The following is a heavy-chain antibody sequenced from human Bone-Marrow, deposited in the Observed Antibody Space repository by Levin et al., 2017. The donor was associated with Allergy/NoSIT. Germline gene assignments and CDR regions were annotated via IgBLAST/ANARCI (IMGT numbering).Heavy chain of an antibody. D-gene: IGHD5-12*01. CDR1: GFTFGDYT. J-gene: IGHJ5*02. V-gene: IGHV3-43*01. Sequence: PGGSLRLSCAASGFTFGDYTMHWVRQVPGKGLEWVSLISWNGDSTYYADSVKGLVTISRDNSKNSLYLHMNILRTEDTALYYCEKAYRGYDWWFDPWGQGTLVTVSS. CDR3: EKAYRGYDWWFDP. CDR2: ISWNGDST.